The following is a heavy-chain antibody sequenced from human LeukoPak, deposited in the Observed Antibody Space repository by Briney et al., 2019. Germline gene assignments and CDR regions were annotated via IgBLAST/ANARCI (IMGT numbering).Heavy chain of an antibody. CDR2: ISGSGGST. Sequence: QSGGSLRLSCAASGFTFSSYGMSWVRQAPGKGLEWVSAISGSGGSTYYADSVKGRFTISRDNSKNTLYLQMNSLRAEDTAVYYCTTDGVGVEGATYDNWGQGTLVSVSS. CDR1: GFTFSSYG. D-gene: IGHD1-26*01. J-gene: IGHJ4*02. V-gene: IGHV3-23*01. CDR3: TTDGVGVEGATYDN.